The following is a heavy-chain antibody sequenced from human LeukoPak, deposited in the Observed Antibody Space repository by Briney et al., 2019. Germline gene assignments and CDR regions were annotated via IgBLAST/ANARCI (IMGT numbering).Heavy chain of an antibody. J-gene: IGHJ4*02. CDR3: VRVGSGSFDY. CDR1: GGSVRSYY. V-gene: IGHV4-59*02. CDR2: IHNSGST. Sequence: SETLSLTCTVSGGSVRSYYWSWIRQPPGEGLEWIAYIHNSGSTNYNPSLKSRVTISVDTSKNHFSLKLSSVTAADTAVYYCVRVGSGSFDYWGQGTLVTVSS. D-gene: IGHD6-19*01.